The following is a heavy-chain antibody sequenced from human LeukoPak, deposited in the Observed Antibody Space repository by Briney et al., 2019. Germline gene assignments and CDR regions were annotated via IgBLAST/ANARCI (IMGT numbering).Heavy chain of an antibody. CDR2: IYYSGST. V-gene: IGHV4-39*01. CDR3: ARQVYCSGGSCYPPDAFDI. CDR1: GGSISSRSYY. D-gene: IGHD2-15*01. Sequence: SETLSLTCTVSGGSISSRSYYWGWIRQPPGKGLEWIGIIYYSGSTYSNPSLKSRVTISVDTSKNQFSLKLSSVTAADTAVYYCARQVYCSGGSCYPPDAFDIWGQGTMATVSS. J-gene: IGHJ3*02.